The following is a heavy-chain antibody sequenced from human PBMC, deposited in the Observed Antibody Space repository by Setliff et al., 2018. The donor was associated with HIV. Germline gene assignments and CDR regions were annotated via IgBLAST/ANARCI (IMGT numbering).Heavy chain of an antibody. CDR2: ISTGGSPI. J-gene: IGHJ4*02. D-gene: IGHD1-7*01. V-gene: IGHV3-21*01. CDR3: AREGITGTTLHPY. Sequence: GGSLRLSCAASGFNFNTYSMNWVRQAPGRGLESVASISTGGSPIYYADSVKGRFTISRDNAKNSLYLQMNTLRAEDTAVYYCAREGITGTTLHPYWGQGTLVTVSS. CDR1: GFNFNTYS.